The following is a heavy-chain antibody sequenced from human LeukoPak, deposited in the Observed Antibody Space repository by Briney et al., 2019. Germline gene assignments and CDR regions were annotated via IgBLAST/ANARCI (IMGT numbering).Heavy chain of an antibody. V-gene: IGHV3-21*01. CDR3: ARQLVVVVAAGRILNWFDP. J-gene: IGHJ5*02. Sequence: GGSLRLSCAASGFTFSSYSMNWVRQAPGKGLEWVSSISSSSSYIYYADSVKGRFTISRDNAKNSLYLQMNSLRAEDTAVYYCARQLVVVVAAGRILNWFDPWGQGTLVTVSS. CDR2: ISSSSSYI. D-gene: IGHD2-15*01. CDR1: GFTFSSYS.